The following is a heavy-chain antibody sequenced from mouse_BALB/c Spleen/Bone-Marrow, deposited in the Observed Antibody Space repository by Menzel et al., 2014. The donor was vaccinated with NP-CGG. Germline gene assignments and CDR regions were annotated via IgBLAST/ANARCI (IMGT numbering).Heavy chain of an antibody. CDR3: ARDYYGSSGAMDY. J-gene: IGHJ4*01. CDR2: IYPGSGST. CDR1: GYTFTDYV. Sequence: QVQLQQSGPELVKPGASVKMSCKASGYTFTDYVISWVKQRTGQGLEWIGEIYPGSGSTYYIEKFKGKATLTADKSSNTAYMQLSSLTSEDSAVYFCARDYYGSSGAMDYWGQGTSVTVSS. D-gene: IGHD1-1*01. V-gene: IGHV1-77*01.